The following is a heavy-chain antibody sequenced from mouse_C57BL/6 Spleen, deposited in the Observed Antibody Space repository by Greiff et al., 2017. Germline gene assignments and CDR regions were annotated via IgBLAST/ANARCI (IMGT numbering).Heavy chain of an antibody. CDR1: GFSFTGYY. D-gene: IGHD1-1*01. J-gene: IGHJ2*01. V-gene: IGHV1-42*01. CDR2: INPSTGGT. CDR3: ARGSYGYFDY. Sequence: VLLQQSGPELVKPGASVKISCKASGFSFTGYYMTWVQQSPEKSLEWIAAINPSTGGTSYTQKFKANATLTVAKSSSTHYMQLKSLTSEDSAVYYCARGSYGYFDYWGQGTALTVSS.